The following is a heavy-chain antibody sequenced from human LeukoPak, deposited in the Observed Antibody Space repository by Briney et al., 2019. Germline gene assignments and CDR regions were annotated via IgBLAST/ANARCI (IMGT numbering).Heavy chain of an antibody. Sequence: PSETLSLTCTVSGGSISRYYWSWIRQPAGKGLEWIGRIYTSGSTNYNPSLESRVTISVDTSKNQFSLKLSSVTAADTAVYYCARGGIGGSGSYYFDYWGQGTLVTVSS. CDR3: ARGGIGGSGSYYFDY. CDR1: GGSISRYY. D-gene: IGHD3-10*01. CDR2: IYTSGST. V-gene: IGHV4-4*07. J-gene: IGHJ4*02.